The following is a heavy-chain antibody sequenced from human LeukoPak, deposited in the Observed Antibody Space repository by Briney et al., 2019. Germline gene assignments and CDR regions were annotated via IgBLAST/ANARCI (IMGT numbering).Heavy chain of an antibody. V-gene: IGHV3-53*01. CDR1: GFTVSSNY. J-gene: IGHJ4*02. CDR3: ARDPVVAGFDY. CDR2: IYSDGST. D-gene: IGHD2-15*01. Sequence: GGSLRLSCAASGFTVSSNYMNWVRQAPGKGLEWVSVIYSDGSTYYADSEKRRFTITRDNSKNTLYLQMNSLRAEDTAVYYCARDPVVAGFDYWGQATLVTASS.